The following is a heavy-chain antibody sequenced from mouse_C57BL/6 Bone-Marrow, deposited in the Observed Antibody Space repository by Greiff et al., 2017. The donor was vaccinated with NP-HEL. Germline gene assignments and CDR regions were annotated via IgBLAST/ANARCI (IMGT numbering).Heavy chain of an antibody. D-gene: IGHD2-12*01. CDR3: ARDRGVLRRHWYFDV. Sequence: EVQLQESGGGLVKPGGSLKLSCAASGFTFSSYAMSWVRQTPEKRLEWVATISDGGSYTYYPDNGKGRFTISRDNAKNNLYLQMSHLKSEDTAMYYCARDRGVLRRHWYFDVWGTGTTVTVSS. V-gene: IGHV5-4*01. J-gene: IGHJ1*03. CDR1: GFTFSSYA. CDR2: ISDGGSYT.